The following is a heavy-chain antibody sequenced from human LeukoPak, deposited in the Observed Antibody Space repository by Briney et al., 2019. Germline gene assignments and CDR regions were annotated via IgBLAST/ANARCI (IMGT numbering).Heavy chain of an antibody. CDR3: ARGLGSSGRATGN. CDR1: GYTFTGYY. J-gene: IGHJ4*02. V-gene: IGHV1-2*02. D-gene: IGHD6-19*01. CDR2: INPNSGGT. Sequence: GASVKVSCKASGYTFTGYYMHWVRQAPGPGLEWMGWINPNSGGTNYAQKFQGRVTMTRDTSISTAYMELSRLRSDDTAVYYCARGLGSSGRATGNWGQGTLVTVSS.